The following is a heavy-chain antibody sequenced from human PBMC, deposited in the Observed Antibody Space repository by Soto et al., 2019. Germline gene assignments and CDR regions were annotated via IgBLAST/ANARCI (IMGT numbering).Heavy chain of an antibody. V-gene: IGHV2-70*04. CDR1: GFSLHPPDMR. Sequence: GPTLVNPTQTLTLNCTFSGFSLHPPDMRVTWIRQPPGKALEWLARTDWDDTKFYSATLRTRLSISKDTSKNQVVLTMTIMDPVDTGTYYCARNCFPGAYNFDTSGYLPKDIWGQGTVVTVSS. J-gene: IGHJ3*02. CDR3: ARNCFPGAYNFDTSGYLPKDI. CDR2: TDWDDTK. D-gene: IGHD3-22*01.